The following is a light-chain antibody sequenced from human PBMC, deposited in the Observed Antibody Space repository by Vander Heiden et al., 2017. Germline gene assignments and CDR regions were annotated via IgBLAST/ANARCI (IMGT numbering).Light chain of an antibody. CDR3: MQGTHGRP. CDR1: QSLVSSDGNTY. J-gene: IGKJ5*01. V-gene: IGKV2-30*01. Sequence: DVVMTQSPLSLPVTLGQPASISCRSSQSLVSSDGNTYLNWFQQRPGQSPRRLIYKVSNRDSGVPDIFGGSGSGTDFTLKISRVEAEDVGVYYCMQGTHGRPFGQGTRLEMK. CDR2: KVS.